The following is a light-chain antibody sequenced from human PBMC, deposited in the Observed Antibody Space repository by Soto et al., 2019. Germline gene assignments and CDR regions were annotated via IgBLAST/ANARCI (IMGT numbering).Light chain of an antibody. Sequence: QSVLTQPASVSGSPGQSITISCTGTSSDVGGYNYVSWYQQHPGKAPKLMIYDVSNRPSGVSNRFSGSKSGNTASLTISGLPADDEADYYCSSYTSSSTFYVFGTGTKVTVL. CDR2: DVS. V-gene: IGLV2-14*01. CDR1: SSDVGGYNY. CDR3: SSYTSSSTFYV. J-gene: IGLJ1*01.